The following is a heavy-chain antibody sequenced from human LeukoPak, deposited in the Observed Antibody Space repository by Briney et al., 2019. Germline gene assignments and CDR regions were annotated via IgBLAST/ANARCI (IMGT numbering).Heavy chain of an antibody. D-gene: IGHD4-17*01. Sequence: GGSLRLSCAASGFTFSSYGMHWVRQTPGKGLEWVAVISYDGRNKYYADSVKGRFTISRDNAKNSLYLQMNSLRAEDTAVYYCARDRTVTSNWGQGTLVTVSS. CDR3: ARDRTVTSN. CDR2: ISYDGRNK. J-gene: IGHJ4*02. CDR1: GFTFSSYG. V-gene: IGHV3-30*03.